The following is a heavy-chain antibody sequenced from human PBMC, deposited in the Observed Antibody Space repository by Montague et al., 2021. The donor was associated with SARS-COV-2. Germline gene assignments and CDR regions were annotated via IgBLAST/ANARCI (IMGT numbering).Heavy chain of an antibody. CDR2: IGTAGDT. J-gene: IGHJ6*02. CDR1: GFTFSSYD. V-gene: IGHV3-13*04. CDR3: ARGETYYYGSGSYFNLRYYYGMDV. D-gene: IGHD3-10*01. Sequence: SLRLSCAASGFTFSSYDMHWVRQATGKGLERVSAIGTAGDTYYPGSVKGRFTISRENAKNSLYLQMNSLRAGDTAVYYCARGETYYYGSGSYFNLRYYYGMDVWGQGTTVTVSS.